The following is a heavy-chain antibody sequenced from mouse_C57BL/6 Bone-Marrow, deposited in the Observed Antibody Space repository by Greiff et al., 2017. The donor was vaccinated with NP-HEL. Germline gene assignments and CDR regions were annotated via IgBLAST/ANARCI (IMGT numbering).Heavy chain of an antibody. CDR1: GFTFSSYA. CDR2: ISDGGSYT. CDR3: ARDNHYDYDEDAMDY. Sequence: EVQLVESGGGLVKPGGSLKLSCAASGFTFSSYAMSWVRQTPEKRLEWVATISDGGSYTYYPDNVKGRFTISRDNAKNNLYLQMSHLKSEDTAMYYCARDNHYDYDEDAMDYWGQGTSVTVSS. V-gene: IGHV5-4*01. D-gene: IGHD2-4*01. J-gene: IGHJ4*01.